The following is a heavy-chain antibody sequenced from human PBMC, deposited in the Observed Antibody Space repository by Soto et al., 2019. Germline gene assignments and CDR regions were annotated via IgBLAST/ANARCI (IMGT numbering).Heavy chain of an antibody. J-gene: IGHJ6*03. V-gene: IGHV4-34*01. CDR1: GGSFSGYY. CDR2: INHSGST. Sequence: SETLSLTCAVYGGSFSGYYWSWIRQPPGKGLEWIGEINHSGSTNYNPSLKSRVTISVDTSKNQFSLKLSSVTAADTAVYYCARTSGYSSSWSYYYYMDVWGKGTTVTVSS. D-gene: IGHD6-13*01. CDR3: ARTSGYSSSWSYYYYMDV.